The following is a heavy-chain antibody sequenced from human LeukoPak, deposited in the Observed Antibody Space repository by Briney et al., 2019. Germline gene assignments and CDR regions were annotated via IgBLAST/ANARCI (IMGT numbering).Heavy chain of an antibody. CDR1: GFCFSSYG. CDR3: AKDGLTGVNYYYGMDV. CDR2: ISYDESYK. D-gene: IGHD7-27*01. J-gene: IGHJ6*04. V-gene: IGHV3-30*18. Sequence: GGSLRLSCAASGFCFSSYGIHWVRQAPGKGLEWVAVISYDESYKYYADSVKGRFTISRDNSKNTLYLQMNSLRAEDTAVYYCAKDGLTGVNYYYGMDVWGKGTTVTVSS.